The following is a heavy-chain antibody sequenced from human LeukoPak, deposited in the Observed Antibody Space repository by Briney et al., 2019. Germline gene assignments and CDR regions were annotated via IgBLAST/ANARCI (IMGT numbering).Heavy chain of an antibody. V-gene: IGHV3-9*01. Sequence: GGSLRLSCAASGFTFDDYAMHWVRQAPGKGLEWVSGISWNSGSIGYADSVKGRFTISRDNAKNSLYLQMNSLRAEDTAVYYCARESVAAPSDYWGQGTLVTVSS. CDR3: ARESVAAPSDY. J-gene: IGHJ4*02. CDR1: GFTFDDYA. CDR2: ISWNSGSI. D-gene: IGHD6-6*01.